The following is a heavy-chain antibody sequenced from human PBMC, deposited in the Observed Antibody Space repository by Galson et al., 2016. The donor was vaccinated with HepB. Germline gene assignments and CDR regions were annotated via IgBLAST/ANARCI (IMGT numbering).Heavy chain of an antibody. Sequence: PALVKPTQTLTLTCSLSGFSLSSSGVSVGWIRQPPGKALEWLALIYWDGDQRYSPSLRTRLRVTKGSDNQAVLLLTDMEAADTGTYYCALSREGGSAPQRHSYGFYFESWGPGTLVTVSS. CDR3: ALSREGGSAPQRHSYGFYFES. V-gene: IGHV2-5*02. J-gene: IGHJ4*02. D-gene: IGHD5-18*01. CDR2: IYWDGDQ. CDR1: GFSLSSSGVS.